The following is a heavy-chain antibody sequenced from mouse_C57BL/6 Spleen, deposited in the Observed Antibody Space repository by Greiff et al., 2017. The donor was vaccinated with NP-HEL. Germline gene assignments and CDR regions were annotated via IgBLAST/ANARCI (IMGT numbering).Heavy chain of an antibody. CDR1: GYTFTSYG. J-gene: IGHJ1*03. V-gene: IGHV1-81*01. Sequence: QVQLQQSGAELARPGASVKLSCKASGYTFTSYGISWVKQRTGQGLEWIGEIYPRSGNTYYNEKFKGKATLTADKSSSTAYMELRSLTSEDSAVYFCANYYYGSSYGYFDVWGTGTTVTVSS. CDR2: IYPRSGNT. D-gene: IGHD1-1*01. CDR3: ANYYYGSSYGYFDV.